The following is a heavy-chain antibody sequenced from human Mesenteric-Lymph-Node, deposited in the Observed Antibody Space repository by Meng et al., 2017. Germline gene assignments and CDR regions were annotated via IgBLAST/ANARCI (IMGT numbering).Heavy chain of an antibody. D-gene: IGHD3-10*01. CDR1: GFTFSSYE. Sequence: GGSLRLSCAASGFTFSSYEMNWVRQAPGKGLEWVSYISSSGSTIYYADSVKGRFTISRDNAKNSLYLQMNSLRAEDTAVYYCARVPKYKKYGSGSYRQRGYYFDYWGQGTLVTVSS. CDR3: ARVPKYKKYGSGSYRQRGYYFDY. CDR2: ISSSGSTI. V-gene: IGHV3-48*03. J-gene: IGHJ4*02.